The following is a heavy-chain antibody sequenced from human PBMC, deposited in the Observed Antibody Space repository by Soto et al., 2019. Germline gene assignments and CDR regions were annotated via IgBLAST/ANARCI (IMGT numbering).Heavy chain of an antibody. CDR2: TNPNSGGT. J-gene: IGHJ6*02. V-gene: IGHV1-2*04. CDR3: ARDKGTTGYYYGMDV. D-gene: IGHD1-7*01. CDR1: GYTLTGYY. Sequence: SVKVSCKASGYTLTGYYMHCVRQAPRQGLEWMGWTNPNSGGTNYAQKFQGWVTMTRDTSISTAYMELSRLRSDDTAVYYCARDKGTTGYYYGMDVWGQGTTVTVSS.